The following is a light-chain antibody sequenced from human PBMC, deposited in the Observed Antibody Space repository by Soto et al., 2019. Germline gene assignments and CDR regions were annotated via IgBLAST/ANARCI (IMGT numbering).Light chain of an antibody. CDR2: DVT. Sequence: SVLTQPASVSGSPGQSITISCTGTSSDVGNNNYVSWYQQNPGKAPKVMICDVTNRPSGVSNRFSGSKSGNTASLTISGLQAEDEADYYCSSFTGSSYVFGTGTQLTVL. J-gene: IGLJ1*01. CDR3: SSFTGSSYV. V-gene: IGLV2-14*01. CDR1: SSDVGNNNY.